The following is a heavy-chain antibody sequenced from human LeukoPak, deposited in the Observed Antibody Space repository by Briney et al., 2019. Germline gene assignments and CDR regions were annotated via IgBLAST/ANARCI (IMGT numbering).Heavy chain of an antibody. J-gene: IGHJ3*02. CDR2: ISSSSSTI. D-gene: IGHD6-13*01. CDR1: GFTFSNYC. Sequence: PGESLRLSCAASGFTFSNYCMNWVRQAPGKGPEWVSYISSSSSTIYYADSVRGRFTISRDDAKNSLYLQMNSLRDEDTAVYYCARARSSSKNDAFDIWGQGTMVTVSA. CDR3: ARARSSSKNDAFDI. V-gene: IGHV3-48*02.